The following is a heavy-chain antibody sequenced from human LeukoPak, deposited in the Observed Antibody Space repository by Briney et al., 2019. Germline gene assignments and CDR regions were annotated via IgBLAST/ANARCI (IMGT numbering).Heavy chain of an antibody. CDR2: IYYSGST. Sequence: PSETLSLTCTVSGGSISSSSYYWGWIRQPPGKGLEWIGSIYYSGSTYYNPSLKSRVTISVDTSKNQFSLKLSSVTAADTAVYYCARHLAVAAPYYFDYWGQGTLVTVSS. D-gene: IGHD6-19*01. J-gene: IGHJ4*02. CDR1: GGSISSSSYY. V-gene: IGHV4-39*01. CDR3: ARHLAVAAPYYFDY.